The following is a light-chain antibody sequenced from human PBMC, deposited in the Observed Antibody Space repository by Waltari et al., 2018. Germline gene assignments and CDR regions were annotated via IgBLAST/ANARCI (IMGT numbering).Light chain of an antibody. CDR2: EVS. CDR3: SSYTSSSTLV. CDR1: SSDAGGYNY. Sequence: QSALTHPASVSGSPGQSITISCPGTSSDAGGYNYASWYQQHPGKAPKLMIYEVSNRPSGVSNRFSGSKSGNTASLNISGLQAEDEADYYCSSYTSSSTLVFGGGTKLTVL. V-gene: IGLV2-14*01. J-gene: IGLJ2*01.